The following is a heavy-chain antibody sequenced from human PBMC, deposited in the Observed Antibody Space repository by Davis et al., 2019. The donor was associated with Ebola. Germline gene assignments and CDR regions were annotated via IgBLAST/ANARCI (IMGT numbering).Heavy chain of an antibody. CDR1: GYTFTSSD. Sequence: ASVTVSCKASGYTFTSSDINWVRQATGQGLEWMGWMNPNSGNTVYAQKFQGRVTMTRNTSISTAYMELSSLRSEDTAVYYCARRRRVPDYYYGMDVWGQGTTVTVSS. V-gene: IGHV1-8*01. CDR3: ARRRRVPDYYYGMDV. J-gene: IGHJ6*02. CDR2: MNPNSGNT. D-gene: IGHD1-14*01.